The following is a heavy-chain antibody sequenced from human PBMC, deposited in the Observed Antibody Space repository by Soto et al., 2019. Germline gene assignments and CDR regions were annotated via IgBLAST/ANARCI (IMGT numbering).Heavy chain of an antibody. CDR1: GGSISSGGYY. J-gene: IGHJ5*02. D-gene: IGHD2-15*01. CDR2: IYYSGST. V-gene: IGHV4-31*03. Sequence: SETLSLTCTVSGGSISSGGYYWSWIRQHPGKGLEWIGYIYYSGSTYYNPSLKRRVTISVDTSKNQFSLKLSSVTAADTAVYYCAREPEYCSGGSCRAESWFDPWGQGTLVTVS. CDR3: AREPEYCSGGSCRAESWFDP.